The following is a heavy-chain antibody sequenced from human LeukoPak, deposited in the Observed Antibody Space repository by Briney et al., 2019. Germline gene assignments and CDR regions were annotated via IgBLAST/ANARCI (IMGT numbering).Heavy chain of an antibody. J-gene: IGHJ4*02. CDR3: ARDLGGYSSGWYSY. D-gene: IGHD6-19*01. Sequence: GGSLRLSRAASGFTFCSYWMHWVRQAPGKGLVWFSRITSDGSNTSHADSVKGRFTISRDNAKNTLYLQMNSLRAEDTAVYYCARDLGGYSSGWYSYWGQGTLVTVSS. CDR2: ITSDGSNT. V-gene: IGHV3-74*01. CDR1: GFTFCSYW.